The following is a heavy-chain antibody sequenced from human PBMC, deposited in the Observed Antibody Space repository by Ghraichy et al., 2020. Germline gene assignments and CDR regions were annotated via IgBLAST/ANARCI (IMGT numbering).Heavy chain of an antibody. J-gene: IGHJ4*02. D-gene: IGHD3-22*01. CDR1: GGSFSGYY. Sequence: SETLSLTCAVYGGSFSGYYWSWIRQPPGKGLEWIGEINHSGSTNYNPSLKSRVTISVDTSKNQFSLKLSSVTAADTAVYYCARDLYYDSSGYFDYWGQGTLVTVSS. V-gene: IGHV4-34*01. CDR3: ARDLYYDSSGYFDY. CDR2: INHSGST.